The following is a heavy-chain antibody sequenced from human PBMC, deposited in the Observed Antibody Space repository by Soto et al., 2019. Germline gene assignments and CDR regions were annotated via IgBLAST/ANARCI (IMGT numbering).Heavy chain of an antibody. Sequence: QVQLVESGGGVVQPGRSLRLSCAASGFTFSSYGMHWVRQAPGKGLEWVAVISHDGSNKYFADSVKGRFNIPRDNSXTTLYXQXNSLXXEXTAVYYGAKHLXAVAVYLHGMDVWGQGTTVTVSS. V-gene: IGHV3-30*18. CDR1: GFTFSSYG. D-gene: IGHD6-19*01. CDR2: ISHDGSNK. J-gene: IGHJ6*02. CDR3: AKHLXAVAVYLHGMDV.